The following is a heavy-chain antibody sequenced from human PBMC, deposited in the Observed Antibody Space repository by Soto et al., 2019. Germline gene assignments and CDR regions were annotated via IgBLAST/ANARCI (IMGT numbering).Heavy chain of an antibody. CDR1: GYTFTSYA. V-gene: IGHV1-3*01. Sequence: ASVKVSCKASGYTFTSYAMHWVRQAPGQRLEWMGWINAGNGNTKYSQKFQGRVTITRDTSASTAYMELSSLRSEDTAVYYCARGPSLAGTEAYYYMDVWGKGTTVTVSS. D-gene: IGHD6-19*01. CDR2: INAGNGNT. CDR3: ARGPSLAGTEAYYYMDV. J-gene: IGHJ6*03.